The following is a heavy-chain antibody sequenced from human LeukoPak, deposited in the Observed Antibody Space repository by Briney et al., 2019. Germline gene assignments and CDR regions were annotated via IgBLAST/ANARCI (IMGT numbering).Heavy chain of an antibody. CDR2: IYSSGST. Sequence: PSETLSLTCTVSGGSINTYYWSWIRQPAGKGLEWIGRIYSSGSTNYNPSLKSRVTISVDTSKNQFSLKLSSVTAADTAVYYCARTKYYDFWSGKGYMDVWGKGTTVTVSS. J-gene: IGHJ6*03. CDR3: ARTKYYDFWSGKGYMDV. V-gene: IGHV4-4*07. D-gene: IGHD3-3*01. CDR1: GGSINTYY.